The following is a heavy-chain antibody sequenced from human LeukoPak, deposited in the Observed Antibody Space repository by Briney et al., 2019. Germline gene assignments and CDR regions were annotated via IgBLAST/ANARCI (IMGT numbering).Heavy chain of an antibody. Sequence: ESGPALVKPTQTLTLTCAFSGFSLTTSGMCVSWIRQPPGQALEWLARIDWDDDKYYSTSLKTRLTISKDTSKNQVVLTMTNMDPVDTATYYCTRIQSSGWYLDLWGRGTLVTVSS. CDR3: TRIQSSGWYLDL. CDR2: IDWDDDK. D-gene: IGHD6-19*01. CDR1: GFSLTTSGMC. J-gene: IGHJ2*01. V-gene: IGHV2-70*11.